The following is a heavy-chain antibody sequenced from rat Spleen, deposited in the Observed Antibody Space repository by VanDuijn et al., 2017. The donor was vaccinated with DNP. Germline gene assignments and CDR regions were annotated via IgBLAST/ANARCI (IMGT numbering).Heavy chain of an antibody. Sequence: EVQLVESGGGLVQPGRSLKLSCAASGFTFRNFGMHWIRQAPTKGLEWVASISPSGDITFYRDSVKGRFTISRDNAKSTLYLQMDSLRSEDTATYYCARLATRYYFDYWGQGVMVTVSS. V-gene: IGHV5-19*01. CDR3: ARLATRYYFDY. CDR2: ISPSGDIT. D-gene: IGHD1-3*01. CDR1: GFTFRNFG. J-gene: IGHJ2*01.